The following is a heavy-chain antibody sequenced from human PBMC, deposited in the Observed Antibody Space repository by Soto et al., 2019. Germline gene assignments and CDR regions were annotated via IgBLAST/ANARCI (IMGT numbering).Heavy chain of an antibody. D-gene: IGHD6-19*01. CDR3: AATIIAVSGTGYYGMDV. J-gene: IGHJ6*02. Sequence: QMQLVQSGPEVKKPGTSVKVSCKASGFTFISSAMQWVRQARGQRLEWIGWIVVGSGHTNYAQKLQERVTITRDMSTSTAYMELISLRSEDTAVYYCAATIIAVSGTGYYGMDVWGQGTTVTVSS. CDR2: IVVGSGHT. V-gene: IGHV1-58*02. CDR1: GFTFISSA.